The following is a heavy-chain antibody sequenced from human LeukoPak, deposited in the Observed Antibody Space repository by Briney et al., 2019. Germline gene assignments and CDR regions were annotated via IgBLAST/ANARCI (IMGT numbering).Heavy chain of an antibody. CDR2: ISYSGST. Sequence: SETLSLTCTVSGGSISSYYWGWIQLPPGKGLEWIGYISYSGSTTYIPSLKSRVTILVDTSKNQFSLKLSSVTAADTAVYYCVRITQGTIDYWGRGTLVTVSS. J-gene: IGHJ4*02. V-gene: IGHV4-59*01. CDR3: VRITQGTIDY. CDR1: GGSISSYY. D-gene: IGHD3-10*01.